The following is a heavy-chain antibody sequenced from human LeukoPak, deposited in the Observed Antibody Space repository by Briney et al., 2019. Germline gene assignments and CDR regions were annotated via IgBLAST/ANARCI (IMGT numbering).Heavy chain of an antibody. D-gene: IGHD4-17*01. Sequence: GGSLRLSCPASGFTFSSYAMSWVRQAPGKGLEWVSAISGSGGSTYYADSVKGRFTISRDNSKNALYLQMNSLRAEDTAVYYCAKDWDYGDYSGAFDIWGQGTMVTVSS. CDR2: ISGSGGST. V-gene: IGHV3-23*01. J-gene: IGHJ3*02. CDR1: GFTFSSYA. CDR3: AKDWDYGDYSGAFDI.